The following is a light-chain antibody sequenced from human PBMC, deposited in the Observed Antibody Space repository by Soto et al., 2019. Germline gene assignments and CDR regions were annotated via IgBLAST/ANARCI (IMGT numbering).Light chain of an antibody. J-gene: IGKJ1*01. Sequence: DTQMTQSPSTLSASVGDRVTITCRASQTISDWLAWYQQKPGKAPKVLIYDASSLESGVPSRFSGSGSGTEFTLTISSLQPDDFATYYCHQYSNYRWTFGQGTKV. CDR3: HQYSNYRWT. V-gene: IGKV1-5*01. CDR1: QTISDW. CDR2: DAS.